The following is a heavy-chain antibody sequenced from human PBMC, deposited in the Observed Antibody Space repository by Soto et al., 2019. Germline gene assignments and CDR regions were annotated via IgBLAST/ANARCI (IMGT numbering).Heavy chain of an antibody. J-gene: IGHJ6*02. CDR3: LAAAGRVRYYGMDV. D-gene: IGHD6-13*01. CDR1: GYTFTSYG. V-gene: IGHV1-18*01. Sequence: QVQLVQSGAEVKKPGASVKVSCKASGYTFTSYGISWVRQAPGQGLEWMGWNSAYNGNTNYAQKLQGRVTMTTATSTSTAYMELRSLSSDDTAVYYCLAAAGRVRYYGMDVWGQGTTVTVSS. CDR2: NSAYNGNT.